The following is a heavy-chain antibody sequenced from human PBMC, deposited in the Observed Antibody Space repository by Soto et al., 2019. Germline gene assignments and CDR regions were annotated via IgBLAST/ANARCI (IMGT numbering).Heavy chain of an antibody. V-gene: IGHV1-69*01. CDR3: ARLRRDWGDAFDL. Sequence: QVQLVQSGADVKKPGSSVKVSCKTSGGSFGSSAISWVRQAPAQGLEWMGEIIPVFDKANYAQNFQDRLTITADESTGTVFMQLSSLRSDDTAVYXCARLRRDWGDAFDLWGQGTFVTVSS. CDR2: IIPVFDKA. CDR1: GGSFGSSA. D-gene: IGHD3-16*01. J-gene: IGHJ3*01.